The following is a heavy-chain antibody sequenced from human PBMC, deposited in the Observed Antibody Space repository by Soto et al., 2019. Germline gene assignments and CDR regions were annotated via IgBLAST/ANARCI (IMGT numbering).Heavy chain of an antibody. D-gene: IGHD1-26*01. V-gene: IGHV1-8*01. CDR3: ARGKGSGSYYEAGYYYGMDV. CDR1: GYSFTTYD. Sequence: QVQLVQSGAEVKKPGASVKVSCKASGYSFTTYDINWVRQATGQGLEWMGWMNPDSGITGYAQKFQGRVTMTGNTSISTAYMELSSLRSEDTAVYYCARGKGSGSYYEAGYYYGMDVWGQGTTVIVSS. CDR2: MNPDSGIT. J-gene: IGHJ6*02.